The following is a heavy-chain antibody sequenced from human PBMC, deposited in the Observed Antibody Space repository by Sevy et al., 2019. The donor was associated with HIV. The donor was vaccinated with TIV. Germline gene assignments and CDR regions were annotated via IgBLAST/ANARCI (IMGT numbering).Heavy chain of an antibody. V-gene: IGHV3-30-3*01. CDR2: ISYDGSNK. J-gene: IGHJ3*02. Sequence: GGSLRLSCAASGFTFSSYAMHWVRQAPGKVLEWVAVISYDGSNKYYADSVKGRFTISRDNSKNTLYLQMNSLRAEDTAVYYCARDSGNSGDAFDIWGQGTMVTVSS. D-gene: IGHD2-15*01. CDR3: ARDSGNSGDAFDI. CDR1: GFTFSSYA.